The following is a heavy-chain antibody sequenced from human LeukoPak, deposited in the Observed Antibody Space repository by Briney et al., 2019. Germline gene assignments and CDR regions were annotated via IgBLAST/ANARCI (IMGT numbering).Heavy chain of an antibody. CDR1: GGSISSGSYY. CDR3: ARFSTYYYDSSGYRYFDY. Sequence: SETLSLTCTVSGGSISSGSYYWSWIRQPAGKGLEWIGRIYTSGSTNYNPSLKSRVTISVDTSKNQFSLKLSSVTAADTAVYYCARFSTYYYDSSGYRYFDYWGQGTLVTVSS. CDR2: IYTSGST. J-gene: IGHJ4*02. D-gene: IGHD3-22*01. V-gene: IGHV4-61*02.